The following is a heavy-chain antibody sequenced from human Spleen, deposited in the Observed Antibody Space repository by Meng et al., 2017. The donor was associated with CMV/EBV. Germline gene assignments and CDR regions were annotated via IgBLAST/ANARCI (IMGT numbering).Heavy chain of an antibody. J-gene: IGHJ4*02. CDR3: ARRDGYSTFDY. CDR2: IKQDGSEK. Sequence: GESLKISCAASGFTFSSYWMSWVRQAPGKGLEWVANIKQDGSEKYYADSLKGRFTISRDNANNSLFLQMNSLRAEDTAVYYCARRDGYSTFDYWGQGTLVTVSS. CDR1: GFTFSSYW. D-gene: IGHD5-24*01. V-gene: IGHV3-7*03.